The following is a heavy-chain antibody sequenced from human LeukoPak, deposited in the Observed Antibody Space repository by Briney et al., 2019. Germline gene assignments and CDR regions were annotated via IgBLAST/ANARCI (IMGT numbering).Heavy chain of an antibody. Sequence: PGGSLRLSCAASGFTFSSYSMNWVRQAPGKGLEWVSYISSSSSIIYYADSVKGRFTISRDNAKNSLYLQMNSLTAEDTAVYYCAKDRRRFWSGYLDYWGQGALVTVSS. J-gene: IGHJ4*02. CDR2: ISSSSSII. D-gene: IGHD3-3*01. V-gene: IGHV3-48*01. CDR3: AKDRRRFWSGYLDY. CDR1: GFTFSSYS.